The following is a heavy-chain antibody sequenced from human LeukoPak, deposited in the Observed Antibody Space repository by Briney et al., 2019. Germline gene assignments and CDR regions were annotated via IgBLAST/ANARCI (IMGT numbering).Heavy chain of an antibody. J-gene: IGHJ6*02. Sequence: PGGSLRLSCAASGFTFSSYEMNWVRQAPGKGLEWVSYISSSGSTIYYADSVKGRFTISRDNAKNSLYLQMNSLRAEDTAGYYCARDQERYFDPWGYYYYYGMDVWGQGTTVTDSS. CDR2: ISSSGSTI. CDR1: GFTFSSYE. D-gene: IGHD3-9*01. V-gene: IGHV3-48*03. CDR3: ARDQERYFDPWGYYYYYGMDV.